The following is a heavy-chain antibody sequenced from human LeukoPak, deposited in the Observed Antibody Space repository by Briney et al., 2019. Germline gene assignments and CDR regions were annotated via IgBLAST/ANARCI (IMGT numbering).Heavy chain of an antibody. J-gene: IGHJ4*02. CDR1: GFTFSAYA. CDR2: ITGGADAT. Sequence: GGSLRLSCAASGFTFSAYAMTWVRQAPGKGLEWVSTITGGADATNHADSVMGRFTISRDNSKNTLSLQLNSLRAEDTAVYYCAKSWGSGTYTFDYWGQGILVTVSS. V-gene: IGHV3-23*01. CDR3: AKSWGSGTYTFDY. D-gene: IGHD3-10*01.